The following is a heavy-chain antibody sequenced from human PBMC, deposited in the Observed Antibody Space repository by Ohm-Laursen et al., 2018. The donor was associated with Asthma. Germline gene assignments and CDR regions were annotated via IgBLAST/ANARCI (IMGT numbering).Heavy chain of an antibody. D-gene: IGHD5-18*01. CDR1: GGSISSYY. V-gene: IGHV4-59*01. J-gene: IGHJ5*02. CDR3: AREKGEDTNWFDP. Sequence: TLSLTCTVSGGSISSYYWSWIRQPPGKGLEWIGYIYYSGSTNYNPSLKSRVTISVDTSKNQFSLKLSSVTAADTAVYYCAREKGEDTNWFDPWGQGTLVTVSS. CDR2: IYYSGST.